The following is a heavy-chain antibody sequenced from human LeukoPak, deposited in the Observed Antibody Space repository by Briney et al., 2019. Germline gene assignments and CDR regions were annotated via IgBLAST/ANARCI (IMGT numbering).Heavy chain of an antibody. V-gene: IGHV3-66*01. J-gene: IGHJ4*02. Sequence: GGSLRLSCAASGFAVSSNYMSWVCQAPGKGLEWVSIIYTGGTTYYADSVKGRFTISRDNSKNTLYLQMNSLRAEDTAVYYCARGASASYWGQGTLVTVSS. CDR2: IYTGGTT. CDR1: GFAVSSNY. CDR3: ARGASASY.